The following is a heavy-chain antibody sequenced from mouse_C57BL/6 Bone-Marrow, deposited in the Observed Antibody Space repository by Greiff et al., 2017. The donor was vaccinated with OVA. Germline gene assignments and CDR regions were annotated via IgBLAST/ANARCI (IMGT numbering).Heavy chain of an antibody. Sequence: EVHLVESGGGLVKPGGSLKLSCAASGFTFSGYGMHWVRQAPEKGLEWVAYISSGSSTIYYADTVKGRFTISRDNAKNTLFLQMTSLRSEDTAMYYCARGPYYYGSSYDYYAMDYWGQGTSVTVSS. CDR1: GFTFSGYG. CDR2: ISSGSSTI. D-gene: IGHD1-1*01. J-gene: IGHJ4*01. CDR3: ARGPYYYGSSYDYYAMDY. V-gene: IGHV5-17*01.